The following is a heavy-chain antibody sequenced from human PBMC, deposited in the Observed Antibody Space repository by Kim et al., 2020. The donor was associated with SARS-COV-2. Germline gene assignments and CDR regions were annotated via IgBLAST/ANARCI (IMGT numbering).Heavy chain of an antibody. CDR1: GYSFTSYW. J-gene: IGHJ3*02. CDR3: ARLDYYDSSGFDAFDI. Sequence: GESLKISCKGSGYSFTSYWIGWVRQMPGKGLEWMGIIYPGDSDTRYSPSFQGQVTISADKSISTAYLQWSSLKASDTAMYYCARLDYYDSSGFDAFDIWGQGTMVTVSS. V-gene: IGHV5-51*01. D-gene: IGHD3-22*01. CDR2: IYPGDSDT.